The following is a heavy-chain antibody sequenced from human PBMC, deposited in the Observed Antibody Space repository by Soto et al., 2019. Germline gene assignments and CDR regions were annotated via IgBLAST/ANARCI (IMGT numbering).Heavy chain of an antibody. CDR3: ARVAAAALVADY. V-gene: IGHV3-30-3*01. CDR2: ISYDGSNK. Sequence: GGSLRLSCAASGFTFSSYAMHWVRQAPGKGLEWVAVISYDGSNKYYADSVKGRFTISRDNSKNTLYLQMNSLRAEDTAVYYCARVAAAALVADYWGQGTLVTVSS. CDR1: GFTFSSYA. D-gene: IGHD6-13*01. J-gene: IGHJ4*02.